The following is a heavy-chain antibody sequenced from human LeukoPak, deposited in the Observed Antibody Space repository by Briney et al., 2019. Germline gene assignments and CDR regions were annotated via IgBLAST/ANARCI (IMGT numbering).Heavy chain of an antibody. CDR1: GGSINNYY. CDR3: ARVFRGVVTSNWFDP. Sequence: PSETLSLTCTVSGGSINNYYWSWIRQPPGKGLEWIGYIFDNGSTNFNSSLQSRVTMSLDTSKNQFSLKLSSVTAADTAVYYCARVFRGVVTSNWFDPWGRGALVTVSS. CDR2: IFDNGST. J-gene: IGHJ5*02. D-gene: IGHD2-21*02. V-gene: IGHV4-59*01.